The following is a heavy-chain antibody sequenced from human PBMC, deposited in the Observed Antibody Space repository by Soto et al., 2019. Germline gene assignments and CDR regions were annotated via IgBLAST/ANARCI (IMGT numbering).Heavy chain of an antibody. CDR2: ISYDGSNK. J-gene: IGHJ4*02. V-gene: IGHV3-30*18. CDR1: GCPFSSYG. D-gene: IGHD1-26*01. CDR3: AKDRRELLPYYFDY. Sequence: PGGSLRLSCAASGCPFSSYGMHWVRQAPGKGLEWVGVISYDGSNKYYADSVKGRFTISRDNSKNTLYLQMNSLRAEDTAVYYCAKDRRELLPYYFDYWGQGPLVTVSP.